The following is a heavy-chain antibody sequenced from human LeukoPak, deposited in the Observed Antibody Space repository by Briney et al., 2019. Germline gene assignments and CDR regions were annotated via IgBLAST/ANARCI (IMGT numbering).Heavy chain of an antibody. J-gene: IGHJ4*02. CDR1: GFTFSSYA. V-gene: IGHV3-30-3*01. D-gene: IGHD2-21*02. CDR3: ARGVKSRAYCGGDCYSVRDY. CDR2: ISYDGSNK. Sequence: LGGSLRLSCAASGFTFSSYAMHWVRQAPSKGLEWVAVISYDGSNKYYGESLKGRFTISRDNSKNTLYLQLNSLRAEDTAVYYCARGVKSRAYCGGDCYSVRDYWGQGTLVTVSS.